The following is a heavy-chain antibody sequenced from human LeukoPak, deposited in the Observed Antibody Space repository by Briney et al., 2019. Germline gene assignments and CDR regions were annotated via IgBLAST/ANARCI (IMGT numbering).Heavy chain of an antibody. D-gene: IGHD6-13*01. CDR2: IYYTGST. CDR3: ASSRGPSSSWSFDS. J-gene: IGHJ4*02. Sequence: PSETLSLTCSFSIVSIKNYYWNWIRQSPGKGLQWIGYIYYTGSTDYNFSLKSRVTISLDTSENQFSLRLNSVTAADSAVYFCASSRGPSSSWSFDSWGQGILVTVSS. V-gene: IGHV4-59*01. CDR1: IVSIKNYY.